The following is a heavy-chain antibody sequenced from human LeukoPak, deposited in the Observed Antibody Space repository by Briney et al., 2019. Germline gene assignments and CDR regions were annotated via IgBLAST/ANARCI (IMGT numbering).Heavy chain of an antibody. CDR2: INWNGGST. CDR1: GFTFDDYG. D-gene: IGHD2-2*01. CDR3: ARLATLGYCSSTSCYPPAFDY. Sequence: GGSLRLSCAASGFTFDDYGMSWVRQAPGKGLEWVSGINWNGGSTVYADSVKGRFTISRDNAKNSLYLQMNSLRAEDTALYYCARLATLGYCSSTSCYPPAFDYWGQGTLVTVSS. V-gene: IGHV3-20*04. J-gene: IGHJ4*02.